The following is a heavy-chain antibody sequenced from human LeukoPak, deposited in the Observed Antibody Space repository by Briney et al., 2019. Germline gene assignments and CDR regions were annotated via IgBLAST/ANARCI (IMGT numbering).Heavy chain of an antibody. CDR1: GITFNTYS. J-gene: IGHJ4*02. V-gene: IGHV3-30*04. CDR2: ISYDGSNK. CDR3: ARALGNSTGDY. D-gene: IGHD7-27*01. Sequence: PGGSLRLSCAASGITFNTYSMHWVRQAPGKGLEWVAAISYDGSNKYYADSVRGRFTISRDNAKNSLILQMNSLRGEDTAVYYCARALGNSTGDYWGQGTLVTVSS.